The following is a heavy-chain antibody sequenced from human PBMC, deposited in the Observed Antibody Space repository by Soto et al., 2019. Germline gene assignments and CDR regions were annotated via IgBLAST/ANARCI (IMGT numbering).Heavy chain of an antibody. D-gene: IGHD2-21*02. Sequence: QVQLVESGGGVVQPGRSLRLSCAASGFTFSSYGMHWVRQAPGKGLEWVAVISYDGSNKYYADSVKGRFTISRDNSKNTLYLQMNSLRAEDTAVYYCAKDQVVVVTAMPDYWGQGTLVTVSS. CDR1: GFTFSSYG. CDR2: ISYDGSNK. J-gene: IGHJ4*02. V-gene: IGHV3-30*18. CDR3: AKDQVVVVTAMPDY.